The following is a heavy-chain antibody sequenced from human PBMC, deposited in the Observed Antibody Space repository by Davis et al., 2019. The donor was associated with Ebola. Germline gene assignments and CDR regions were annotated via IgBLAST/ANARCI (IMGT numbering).Heavy chain of an antibody. CDR1: GCTFSTYA. D-gene: IGHD4-11*01. J-gene: IGHJ5*02. Sequence: AASVRVSCKASGCTFSTYAISWVRQAPGQGLEWMGGIIPRFGTTNYAQKFQGRVTITADESTRTAYMELRSLRSEDTAVYYCARVFCNSTVTITNNMCWFDPWGQGTLVSVSS. CDR3: ARVFCNSTVTITNNMCWFDP. V-gene: IGHV1-69*13. CDR2: IIPRFGTT.